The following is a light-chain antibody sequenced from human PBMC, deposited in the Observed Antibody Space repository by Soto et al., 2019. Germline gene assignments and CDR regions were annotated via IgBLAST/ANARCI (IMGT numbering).Light chain of an antibody. CDR1: QSLLHSNGYNC. CDR3: MQALQTPQLT. J-gene: IGKJ4*01. Sequence: DIVMTQSPLSLPVTPGEPASISCRSSQSLLHSNGYNCLDWYLQKPGQSPQLLIYLGSNRASGVPDRFSGSGSGTDFTLKISRVEAEDVGVYYCMQALQTPQLTFGGGTKVEIK. CDR2: LGS. V-gene: IGKV2-28*01.